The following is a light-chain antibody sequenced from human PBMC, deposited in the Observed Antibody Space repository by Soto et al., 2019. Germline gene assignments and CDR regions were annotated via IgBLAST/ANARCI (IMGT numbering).Light chain of an antibody. J-gene: IGLJ3*02. CDR2: RNN. Sequence: QPVLTQSPSASGTPGQRVTISCSGSRSNIGRNFAYWYQHVPGTAPRLLIQRNNERPSGVPDRFSGSKSGTSASLAVSGLRSDDEADYYCAAWDDSLSGWVFGGGTKLTVL. V-gene: IGLV1-47*01. CDR3: AAWDDSLSGWV. CDR1: RSNIGRNF.